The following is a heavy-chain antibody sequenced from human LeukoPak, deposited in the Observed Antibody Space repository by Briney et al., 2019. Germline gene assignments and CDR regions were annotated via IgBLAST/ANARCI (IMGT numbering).Heavy chain of an antibody. D-gene: IGHD3-22*01. Sequence: SETLSLTCAVYGESFSGYYWSWIRQPPGKGLEWIGEINHSGSTNYNPSLKSRVTISVDTSKNQFSLKLSSVTAADTAVYYCARAPYDSSGYYYVNLVLNYYGMDVWGQGTTVTVSS. J-gene: IGHJ6*02. CDR3: ARAPYDSSGYYYVNLVLNYYGMDV. V-gene: IGHV4-34*01. CDR1: GESFSGYY. CDR2: INHSGST.